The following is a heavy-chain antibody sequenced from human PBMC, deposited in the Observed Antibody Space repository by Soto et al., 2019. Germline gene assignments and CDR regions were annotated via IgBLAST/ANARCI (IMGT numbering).Heavy chain of an antibody. CDR3: AREDTYGLYVDY. CDR2: IKQYGSER. Sequence: GGSLRRSCAASGFTFSSHWMTWVRQAPGKGLEWVANIKQYGSERYYVDSVKGRFSISRDNAESSLYLQMTGLRAEDTAVYYCAREDTYGLYVDYWGQGTLVTVSS. V-gene: IGHV3-7*01. CDR1: GFTFSSHW. D-gene: IGHD5-18*01. J-gene: IGHJ4*02.